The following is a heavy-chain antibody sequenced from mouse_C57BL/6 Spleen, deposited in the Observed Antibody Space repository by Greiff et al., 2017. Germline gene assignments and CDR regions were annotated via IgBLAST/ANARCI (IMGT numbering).Heavy chain of an antibody. CDR2: ISSGSSTI. V-gene: IGHV5-17*01. J-gene: IGHJ4*01. CDR3: ARRTTVVGYYAMDY. D-gene: IGHD1-1*01. Sequence: EVKLMESGGGLVKPGGSLKLSCAASGFTFSDYGMNWVRQAPEKGLEWVAYISSGSSTIYYADTVKGRFTISRDNAKNTLFLQMTSLRSEDTAMYYCARRTTVVGYYAMDYWGQGTSVTVSS. CDR1: GFTFSDYG.